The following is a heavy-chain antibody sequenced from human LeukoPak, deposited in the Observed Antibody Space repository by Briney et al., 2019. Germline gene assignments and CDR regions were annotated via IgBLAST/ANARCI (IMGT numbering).Heavy chain of an antibody. CDR2: INSDGSST. CDR3: ARPPYYYDSSGYLGY. J-gene: IGHJ4*02. D-gene: IGHD3-22*01. CDR1: GFTFSSYW. V-gene: IGHV3-74*01. Sequence: PGGSLRLSCAASGFTFSSYWMHWVRQAPGKGLVWVSRINSDGSSTSYADSVKGRFTISRDNAKNTLYLQMNRLRAEDTAVYYCARPPYYYDSSGYLGYWGQGTLVTVSS.